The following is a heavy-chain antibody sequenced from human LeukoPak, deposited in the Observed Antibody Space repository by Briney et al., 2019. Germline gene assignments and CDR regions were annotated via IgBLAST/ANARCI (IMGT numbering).Heavy chain of an antibody. J-gene: IGHJ4*02. V-gene: IGHV1-18*01. CDR1: GGTFSYYA. D-gene: IGHD5-18*01. CDR2: ISAYNGNT. Sequence: ASVKVSCKASGGTFSYYAINWVRQAPGQGLEWMGWISAYNGNTNYAQKLQGRVTMTTDTSTSTAYMELRSLRSDDTAVYYCARVHPKGDTAMVTDFDYWGQGTLVTVSS. CDR3: ARVHPKGDTAMVTDFDY.